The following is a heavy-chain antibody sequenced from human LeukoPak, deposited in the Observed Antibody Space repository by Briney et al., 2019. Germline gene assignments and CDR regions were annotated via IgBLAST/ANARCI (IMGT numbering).Heavy chain of an antibody. CDR3: AKEKSPGGSWYYFDY. J-gene: IGHJ4*02. CDR1: GFTFISYG. D-gene: IGHD2-15*01. V-gene: IGHV3-30*02. CDR2: IRYDGRNK. Sequence: GGSLRLSCAASGFTFISYGVHWVRQAPGKGLEWVAFIRYDGRNKYYADSVKGRFTISRDNSKDTLYLQMNSLRAEDTAVYYCAKEKSPGGSWYYFDYWGQGTLVTVSS.